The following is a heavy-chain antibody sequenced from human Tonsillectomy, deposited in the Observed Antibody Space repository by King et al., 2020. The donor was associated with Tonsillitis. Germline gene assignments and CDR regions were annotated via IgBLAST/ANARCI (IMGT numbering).Heavy chain of an antibody. V-gene: IGHV1-2*02. J-gene: IGHJ3*02. CDR3: AREAIVAPGPDAFDI. Sequence: QLVQSGAEVKKPGASVKVSCKASGYTFIGYYMHWVRQAPGQGLEWMGWINPNSGGTNYAQKFQGRVTMTRDTSISTAYMELSRRRADDTAVYYCAREAIVAPGPDAFDIWGQGTMVTVSS. CDR1: GYTFIGYY. D-gene: IGHD5-12*01. CDR2: INPNSGGT.